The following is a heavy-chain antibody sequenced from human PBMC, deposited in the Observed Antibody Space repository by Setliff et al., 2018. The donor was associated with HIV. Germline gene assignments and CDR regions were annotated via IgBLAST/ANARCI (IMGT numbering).Heavy chain of an antibody. CDR1: GGSISSHY. D-gene: IGHD6-13*01. CDR3: ARAPRYSSSWYGDYYYYMDV. V-gene: IGHV4-59*11. Sequence: SETLSLTCTVSGGSISSHYWTWIRQPPGKGLEWIGYIYYSGSTNYNPSLKSRLTISVDTSKNQFSLKLSSVTAADTAVYYCARAPRYSSSWYGDYYYYMDVWGKGTTVTVSS. J-gene: IGHJ6*03. CDR2: IYYSGST.